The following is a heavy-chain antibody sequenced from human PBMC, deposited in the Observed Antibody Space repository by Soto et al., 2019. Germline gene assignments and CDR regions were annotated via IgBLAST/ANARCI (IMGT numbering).Heavy chain of an antibody. CDR1: GFTFSSYA. V-gene: IGHV3-30-3*01. CDR3: ARDRGDGWGVDY. J-gene: IGHJ4*02. Sequence: QVQLVESGGGVVQPGRSLRLSCAASGFTFSSYAMHWVRQAPGKGLEWVAVISYDGSNKYYADSVKGRFTISRGNAKNTLYLQMNSLRAEDTAVYYCARDRGDGWGVDYWGQGTLVTVSS. CDR2: ISYDGSNK. D-gene: IGHD3-10*01.